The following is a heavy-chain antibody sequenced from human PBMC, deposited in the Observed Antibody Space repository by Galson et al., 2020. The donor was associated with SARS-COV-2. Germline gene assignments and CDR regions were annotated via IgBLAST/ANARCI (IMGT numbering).Heavy chain of an antibody. J-gene: IGHJ4*02. CDR2: INHSGST. V-gene: IGHV4-34*01. CDR1: GGSFSGYY. D-gene: IGHD3-10*01. Sequence: SETLSLTCAVYGGSFSGYYWSWIRQPPGKGLEWIGEINHSGSTNYNPSLKSRVTISVDTSKNQFSLKLSSVTAADTAVYYCARDRMVRGYMVDYWGQGTLVTVSS. CDR3: ARDRMVRGYMVDY.